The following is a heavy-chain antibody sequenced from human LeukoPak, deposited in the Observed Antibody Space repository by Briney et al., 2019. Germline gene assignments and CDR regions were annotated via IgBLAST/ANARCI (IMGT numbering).Heavy chain of an antibody. CDR2: IWYDGSNK. J-gene: IGHJ4*02. Sequence: GGSLRLSCAASGFTFSSYGMHWVRQAPGKGLEWVAVIWYDGSNKYYGDSVKGRFTISSDNSKNTLYLQMNSLRVEDTAVYYCARAPKRIYYFDYWGQGTLVTVSS. CDR3: ARAPKRIYYFDY. D-gene: IGHD3-16*01. CDR1: GFTFSSYG. V-gene: IGHV3-33*01.